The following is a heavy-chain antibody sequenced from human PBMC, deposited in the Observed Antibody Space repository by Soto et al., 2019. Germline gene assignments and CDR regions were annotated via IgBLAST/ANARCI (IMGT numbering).Heavy chain of an antibody. CDR2: IYYSGST. V-gene: IGHV4-30-4*01. Sequence: PSETLSLTCTVSGGSISSGDYYWSWIRQPPGKGLEWIGYIYYSGSTYYNPSLKSRVTISVDTSKNQFSLKLSSVTAADTAVYYCARGENYYDSSGPPGWFDPWGQAPLVTVSS. D-gene: IGHD3-22*01. J-gene: IGHJ5*02. CDR1: GGSISSGDYY. CDR3: ARGENYYDSSGPPGWFDP.